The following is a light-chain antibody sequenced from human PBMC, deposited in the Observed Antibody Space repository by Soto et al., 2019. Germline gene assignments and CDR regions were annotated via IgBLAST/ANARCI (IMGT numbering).Light chain of an antibody. J-gene: IGLJ2*01. CDR3: SSYTGSNNLV. CDR1: SSDVGGYNY. Sequence: QSALTQPPSASGSPGQSVTISCTGTSSDVGGYNYVSWYQQHPGKAPKLMIYEVSKRPSGVPDRFSGSKSGNTASLTVSGLQTEDEAGYYCSSYTGSNNLVFCGGTKLTVL. CDR2: EVS. V-gene: IGLV2-8*01.